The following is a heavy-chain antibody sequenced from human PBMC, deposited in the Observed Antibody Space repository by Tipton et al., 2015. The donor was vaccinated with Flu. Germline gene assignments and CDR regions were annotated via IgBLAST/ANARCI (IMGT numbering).Heavy chain of an antibody. CDR1: GYSFTSYW. CDR3: VRRANYDLKTHAFDI. D-gene: IGHD3-3*01. J-gene: IGHJ3*02. Sequence: QLVQSGAEVKKPGESLKISCKGSGYSFTSYWIGWVRQMPGKGLEWMGIIYPGDSDTSYSPSFQGQVTISADKSISTAYLQWSSLKASDTAMYYCVRRANYDLKTHAFDIWGQGTMVTVSS. V-gene: IGHV5-51*03. CDR2: IYPGDSDT.